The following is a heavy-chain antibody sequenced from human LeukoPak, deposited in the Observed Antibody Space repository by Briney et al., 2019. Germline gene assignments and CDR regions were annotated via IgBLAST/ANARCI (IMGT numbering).Heavy chain of an antibody. V-gene: IGHV3-11*04. J-gene: IGHJ3*02. Sequence: PGGSLRLSCAASGFTSSDYYMSWIRQAPGKGLEWVSYISSSGGTIYYADSVKGRFTISRDNAKNSLYLQMNSLRAEDTAVYYCARAHLRGYSYGYDAFDIWGQGTMVTVSS. D-gene: IGHD5-18*01. CDR3: ARAHLRGYSYGYDAFDI. CDR1: GFTSSDYY. CDR2: ISSSGGTI.